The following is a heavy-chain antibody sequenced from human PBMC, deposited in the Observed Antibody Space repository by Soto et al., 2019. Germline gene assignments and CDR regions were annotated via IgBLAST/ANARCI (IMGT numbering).Heavy chain of an antibody. J-gene: IGHJ6*02. Sequence: GGSLRLSCAASGFTFSNYWMHWVRQAPGEGLVWVSRINSDGSSASYADSVKGRFTISRDNAKNTLYLQMNSLRAEDTAVYYCARMESSGDYGDYLYYYYYGMDVWGQGTTVTVSS. D-gene: IGHD4-17*01. CDR2: INSDGSSA. CDR1: GFTFSNYW. V-gene: IGHV3-74*01. CDR3: ARMESSGDYGDYLYYYYYGMDV.